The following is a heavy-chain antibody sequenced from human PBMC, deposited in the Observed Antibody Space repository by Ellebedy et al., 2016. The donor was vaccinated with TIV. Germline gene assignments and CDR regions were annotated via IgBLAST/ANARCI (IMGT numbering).Heavy chain of an antibody. V-gene: IGHV3-11*06. J-gene: IGHJ4*02. Sequence: GESLKISCAASGFTFRDSYMSWVRQPPGKGLEWVSFISVSNIYTNYADSVKGRFTISRDNAKNTLYLQMNSLRVEDTAVYFCARRKREGDYDYFGFDHWGQGTLVTVSS. D-gene: IGHD5-12*01. CDR2: ISVSNIYT. CDR3: ARRKREGDYDYFGFDH. CDR1: GFTFRDSY.